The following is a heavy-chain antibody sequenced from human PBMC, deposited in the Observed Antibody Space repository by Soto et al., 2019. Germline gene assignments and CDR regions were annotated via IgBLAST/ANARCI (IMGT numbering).Heavy chain of an antibody. CDR3: AKCGGRSFYYQMDV. D-gene: IGHD2-15*01. Sequence: GGSLRLSCAASGFTFNNYAMTWVRQAPGKGLEWVSTITGSVDSTYYADSGEGRFTISRDNSKNTVYLQMNGLRAEDTAVYYCAKCGGRSFYYQMDVCGKGTTVTVSS. V-gene: IGHV3-23*01. CDR1: GFTFNNYA. J-gene: IGHJ6*03. CDR2: ITGSVDST.